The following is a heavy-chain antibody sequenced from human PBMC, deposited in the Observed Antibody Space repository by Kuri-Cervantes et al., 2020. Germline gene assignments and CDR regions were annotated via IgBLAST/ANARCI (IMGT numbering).Heavy chain of an antibody. CDR1: GFTFSSYA. D-gene: IGHD3-22*01. CDR2: ISSNGGST. J-gene: IGHJ4*02. CDR3: ARASYDSSCYFY. Sequence: GESLKISCAASGFTFSSYAMHWVRQAPGKGLEYVSAISSNGGSTYYANSVKGRFTISRDNAKNLLYLQMNSLRDEDTAVYYCARASYDSSCYFYWGQGTLVTVSS. V-gene: IGHV3-64*01.